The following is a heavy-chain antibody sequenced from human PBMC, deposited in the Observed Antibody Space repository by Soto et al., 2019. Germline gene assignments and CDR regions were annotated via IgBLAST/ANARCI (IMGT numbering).Heavy chain of an antibody. J-gene: IGHJ4*01. V-gene: IGHV3-11*01. CDR2: ISISGSSI. D-gene: IGHD6-13*01. Sequence: PGGSLRLSCAASGFTFRDYYMSWIRQAPGKGLEWISYISISGSSIYYADSVQGRFTISRDDAKNSLYLQMNNLRAEDTAVYYCAKDIEPPGLFFDYWGQGTLVTVSS. CDR1: GFTFRDYY. CDR3: AKDIEPPGLFFDY.